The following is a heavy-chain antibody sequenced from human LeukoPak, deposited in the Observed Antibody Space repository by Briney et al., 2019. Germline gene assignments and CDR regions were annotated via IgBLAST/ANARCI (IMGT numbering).Heavy chain of an antibody. CDR1: GGSISSYY. V-gene: IGHV4-59*01. CDR2: IYYSGST. Sequence: PSETLSLTCTVSGGSISSYYWSWIRQPPGKGLEWIGYIYYSGSTNYNPSLKSRVTISVDTSKNQFSLKLSSVTAADTAVYYCARDRVVTADYYYGMDVWGQGTTVTVSS. J-gene: IGHJ6*02. D-gene: IGHD2-21*02. CDR3: ARDRVVTADYYYGMDV.